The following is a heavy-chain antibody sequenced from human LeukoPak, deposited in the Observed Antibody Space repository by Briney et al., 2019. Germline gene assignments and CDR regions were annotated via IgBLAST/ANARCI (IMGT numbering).Heavy chain of an antibody. D-gene: IGHD2-2*01. Sequence: GGSLRLSCAASEFTFSTYTMNWFRQAPGKGLEWVSSITSSSSYLFYADSLKGRFTISRDNAKDSLYLQMNSLTAEDTAVYYCARDRSPSWASDFWGQGTLVTVSS. CDR2: ITSSSSYL. CDR3: ARDRSPSWASDF. CDR1: EFTFSTYT. J-gene: IGHJ4*02. V-gene: IGHV3-21*01.